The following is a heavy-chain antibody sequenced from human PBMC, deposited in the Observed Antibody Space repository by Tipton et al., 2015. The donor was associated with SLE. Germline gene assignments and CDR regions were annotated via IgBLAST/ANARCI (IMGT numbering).Heavy chain of an antibody. CDR2: IRYDGSSQ. CDR1: GFTFSSYG. D-gene: IGHD4-23*01. Sequence: SLRLSCAASGFTFSSYGMHWVRQAPGKGLEWVAFIRYDGSSQYYADSVKGRFTISRDNSKNTLYLQMNSLRAEDTAVYYCARDFSVEGDYFDYWGQGTLVTVSS. J-gene: IGHJ4*02. CDR3: ARDFSVEGDYFDY. V-gene: IGHV3-30*02.